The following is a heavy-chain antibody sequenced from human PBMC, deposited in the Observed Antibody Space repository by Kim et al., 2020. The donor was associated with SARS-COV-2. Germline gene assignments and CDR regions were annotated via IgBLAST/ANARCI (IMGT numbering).Heavy chain of an antibody. Sequence: SETLSLTCAVYGGSFSGYYWSWIRQPPGKGLEWIGEINHSGSTNYNPSLKSRVTISVDTSKNQFSLKLSSVTAADTAVYYCARGLQQLVHYGMDVWGQGTTVTVSS. CDR1: GGSFSGYY. D-gene: IGHD6-13*01. J-gene: IGHJ6*02. CDR3: ARGLQQLVHYGMDV. CDR2: INHSGST. V-gene: IGHV4-34*01.